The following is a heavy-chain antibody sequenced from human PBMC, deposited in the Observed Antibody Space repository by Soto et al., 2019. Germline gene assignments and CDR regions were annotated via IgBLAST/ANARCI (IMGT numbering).Heavy chain of an antibody. CDR2: VYYRGRS. Sequence: AETLSLTCTVSGGSVSNSNYYWGWIRQSPGKGLEWIGSVYYRGRSYSKSSVKSRVTISVDTSKNQFSLNLNSVTASDTAVYYCVSQRTSVLTQAYFDYWGPGALVTVSS. D-gene: IGHD2-8*01. V-gene: IGHV4-39*01. CDR1: GGSVSNSNYY. J-gene: IGHJ4*02. CDR3: VSQRTSVLTQAYFDY.